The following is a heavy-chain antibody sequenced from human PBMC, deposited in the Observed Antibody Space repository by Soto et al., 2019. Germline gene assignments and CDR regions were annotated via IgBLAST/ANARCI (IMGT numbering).Heavy chain of an antibody. CDR3: TRDSGIVLVPVTSMDV. V-gene: IGHV3-30-3*01. CDR1: GFIVSTYA. J-gene: IGHJ6*02. D-gene: IGHD2-2*01. CDR2: ISYDGGNE. Sequence: QVQLVESGGGVVQPGRSLRLSCAASGFIVSTYAMHWVRQAPGKRLERVALISYDGGNEYYADSVKGRFTISRDDSENTRYLQMIGLRAEDTAVYYCTRDSGIVLVPVTSMDVWGQGTTVTVSS.